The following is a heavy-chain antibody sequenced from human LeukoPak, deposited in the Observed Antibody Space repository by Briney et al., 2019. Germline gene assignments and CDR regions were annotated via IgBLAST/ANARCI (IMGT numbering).Heavy chain of an antibody. CDR2: ISGSGSST. V-gene: IGHV3-23*01. CDR3: AKGAEDYVWGSIGF. CDR1: EVTFSNDA. Sequence: GGSLRLSCAPPEVTFSNDAMSWVRQAPGKGLEWVSVISGSGSSTYYADSVKGRFAISRDNSKNMLYVQMNSLRAEDSAVYYCAKGAEDYVWGSIGFWGQGILVTVSS. J-gene: IGHJ4*02. D-gene: IGHD3-16*01.